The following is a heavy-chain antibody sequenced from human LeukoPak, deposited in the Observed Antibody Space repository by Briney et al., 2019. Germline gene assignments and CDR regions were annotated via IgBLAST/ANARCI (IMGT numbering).Heavy chain of an antibody. V-gene: IGHV1-69*13. Sequence: ASVKVSCKASGGTFSSYAISWVRQAPGQGLEWMGGIIPIFGTANYAQKFQGRVTITADESTSTAYMELSSLRSEDTAVYYCAREGDYGAGYDYWGQGTLVTVSS. CDR2: IIPIFGTA. J-gene: IGHJ4*02. CDR3: AREGDYGAGYDY. D-gene: IGHD4-17*01. CDR1: GGTFSSYA.